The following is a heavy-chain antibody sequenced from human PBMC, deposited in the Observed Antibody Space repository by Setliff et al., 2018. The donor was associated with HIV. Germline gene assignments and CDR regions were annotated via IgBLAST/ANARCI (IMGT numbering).Heavy chain of an antibody. D-gene: IGHD3-16*01. CDR1: GYTFINYD. V-gene: IGHV1-8*02. CDR3: AGIWGIPHLDYFDY. Sequence: ASVKVSCKASGYTFINYDIYWVRQTTGQGREWMGWMNPDSGNTGYAQKFQGRVTMTRNTSISTAYMDLSSLRSEDTAVYYCAGIWGIPHLDYFDYLGQGTLVTVSS. J-gene: IGHJ4*02. CDR2: MNPDSGNT.